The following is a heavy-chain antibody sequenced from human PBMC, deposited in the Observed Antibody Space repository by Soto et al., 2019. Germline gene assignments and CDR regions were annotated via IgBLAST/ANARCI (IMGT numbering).Heavy chain of an antibody. CDR1: GYTFTSYG. V-gene: IGHV1-18*01. CDR2: ISAHNRNT. CDR3: SREGSRGWYYFEC. J-gene: IGHJ4*02. D-gene: IGHD6-19*01. Sequence: QVQLVQSGVEVKKPGASVKVSCKASGYTFTSYGISWVRQAPGQGLEWMGRISAHNRNTNYAQKFQGRVTMTTDTSTSTVYMELRSLRCYDTAVYYCSREGSRGWYYFECWGQGTLVTASS.